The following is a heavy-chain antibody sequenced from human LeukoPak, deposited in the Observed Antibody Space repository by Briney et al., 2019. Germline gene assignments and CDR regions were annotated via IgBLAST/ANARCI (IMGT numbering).Heavy chain of an antibody. CDR2: INHNGNVN. V-gene: IGHV3-7*03. Sequence: GGSLRLSYAASGFTFSSYWMNWARQAPGKGLEWVASINHNGNVNYYVDSVKGRFTISRDNAKNSLYLQMSNLRAEDTAVYYCARPQGSWRPSEFDYWGQGTLVTVSS. CDR1: GFTFSSYW. D-gene: IGHD3-3*01. CDR3: ARPQGSWRPSEFDY. J-gene: IGHJ4*02.